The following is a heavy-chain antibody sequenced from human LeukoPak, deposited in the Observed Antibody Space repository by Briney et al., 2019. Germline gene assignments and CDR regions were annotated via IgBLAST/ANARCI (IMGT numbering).Heavy chain of an antibody. CDR3: ASVSDCLDP. V-gene: IGHV4-39*01. D-gene: IGHD2-8*01. Sequence: SETLSLTCIVSGGSIRGSSYYGGWIRQPPGKGLEWIGSIYYSGSTYYNPSLKSRVTISVDTSKNQFSLKLSSVTAADTSVYYLASVSDCLDPWRRGTLVTVSS. J-gene: IGHJ5*02. CDR1: GGSIRGSSYY. CDR2: IYYSGST.